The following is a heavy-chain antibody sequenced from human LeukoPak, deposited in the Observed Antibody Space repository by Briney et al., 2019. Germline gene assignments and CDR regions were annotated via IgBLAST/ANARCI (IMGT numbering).Heavy chain of an antibody. D-gene: IGHD3-16*01. CDR2: INSDGSST. V-gene: IGHV3-74*01. CDR1: GFTFSSYW. CDR3: AREGGEGGDYYYGMDV. Sequence: GGSLRLSCAASGFTFSSYWMHWVRQAPGKGLVWVSRINSDGSSTSYADSVKGRFTISRDNAKNTLYLQMNSLRAEDTAVYYCAREGGEGGDYYYGMDVWGKGTTVTVSS. J-gene: IGHJ6*04.